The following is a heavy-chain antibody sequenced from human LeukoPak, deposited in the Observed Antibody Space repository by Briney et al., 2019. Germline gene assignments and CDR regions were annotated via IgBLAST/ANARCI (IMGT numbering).Heavy chain of an antibody. Sequence: ASVKVSCKASGGTFSSYAISWVRQAPGQGLEWMAWFNPNSGDTKYAQKFQGRVTMTKDTSISTAYMELSSLTSDDTAVYYCARGSYIPAPALRTDYWGQGSLVSVSS. D-gene: IGHD6-13*01. V-gene: IGHV1-2*02. CDR2: FNPNSGDT. J-gene: IGHJ4*02. CDR3: ARGSYIPAPALRTDY. CDR1: GGTFSSYA.